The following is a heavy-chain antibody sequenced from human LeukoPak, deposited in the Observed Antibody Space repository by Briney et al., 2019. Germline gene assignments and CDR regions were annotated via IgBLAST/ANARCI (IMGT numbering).Heavy chain of an antibody. CDR1: AYTFTTYG. Sequence: ASVKVSCKASAYTFTTYGISWVRQAPGQGLEWMGWISAYNGNTNYGQKFQGRATMTTDTSTSTAYMELRSLKSDDTAVYYCARDGKAYCGGDCYYGDYWGQGTLVTVSS. CDR3: ARDGKAYCGGDCYYGDY. V-gene: IGHV1-18*01. CDR2: ISAYNGNT. J-gene: IGHJ4*02. D-gene: IGHD2-21*02.